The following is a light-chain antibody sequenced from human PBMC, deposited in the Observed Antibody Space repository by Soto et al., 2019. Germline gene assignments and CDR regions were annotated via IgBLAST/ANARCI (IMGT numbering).Light chain of an antibody. CDR3: QQYNNWTPPLT. CDR1: QSVSSN. Sequence: EIVMTQSPATLSVSPGERATLSCRASQSVSSNLAWYQQKPGQAPRLLIYGASTRATGIPARFSGSGSGTEFTLIISSLQSEDFAVYYCQQYNNWTPPLTFGGGTKVEIK. CDR2: GAS. V-gene: IGKV3-15*01. J-gene: IGKJ4*01.